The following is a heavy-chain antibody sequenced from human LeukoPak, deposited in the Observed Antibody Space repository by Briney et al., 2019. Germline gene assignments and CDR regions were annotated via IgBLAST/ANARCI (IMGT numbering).Heavy chain of an antibody. V-gene: IGHV3-30*04. J-gene: IGHJ4*02. CDR2: ISYDGSNK. Sequence: PGGSLRLSCAASGFTFSSYAMHWVRQAPGKGLEWVAVISYDGSNKYYADSVKGRFTISRDNSKNTLYLQMNSLRAEDTAVYYCARDKAGYDSSGYLLDYWGQGTLVTVSS. D-gene: IGHD3-22*01. CDR1: GFTFSSYA. CDR3: ARDKAGYDSSGYLLDY.